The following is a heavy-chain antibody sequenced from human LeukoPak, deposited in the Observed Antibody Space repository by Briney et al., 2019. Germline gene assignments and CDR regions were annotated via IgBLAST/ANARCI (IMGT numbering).Heavy chain of an antibody. D-gene: IGHD6-13*01. CDR2: ISAYNGNT. V-gene: IGHV1-18*01. CDR1: GYTFTSYG. CDR3: ARVQQQLVRGGWFDP. J-gene: IGHJ5*02. Sequence: ASVKVSCKASGYTFTSYGISWVRQAPGQGLEWMGWISAYNGNTNYAQKLQGRVTMTTDTSTSTAYMELRSLRSDDTAVYYCARVQQQLVRGGWFDPWGQGTLVTVSS.